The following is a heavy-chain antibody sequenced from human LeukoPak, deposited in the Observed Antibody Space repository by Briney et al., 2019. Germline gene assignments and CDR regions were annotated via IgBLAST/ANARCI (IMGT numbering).Heavy chain of an antibody. CDR3: ASGEGIVGATSAFDI. CDR1: GFTFSTYA. J-gene: IGHJ3*02. Sequence: GSLRLSCAASGFTFSTYAMHWVRQAPGKGLEWVAVISYDGSNKYYADSVKGRFTISRDNSKNTLYLQMNSLRAEDTAVYYCASGEGIVGATSAFDIWGQGTMVTVSS. D-gene: IGHD1-26*01. V-gene: IGHV3-30*04. CDR2: ISYDGSNK.